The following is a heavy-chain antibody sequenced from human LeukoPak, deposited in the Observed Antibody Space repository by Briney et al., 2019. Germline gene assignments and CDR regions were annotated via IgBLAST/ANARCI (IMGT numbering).Heavy chain of an antibody. J-gene: IGHJ4*02. CDR2: ISSSSSYI. V-gene: IGHV3-21*01. CDR1: GFTFSGYW. Sequence: PGGSLRLSCAASGFTFSGYWIHWVRQAPGKGLEWVSSISSSSSYIYYADSVKGRFTISRDNAKNSLYLQMNSLRAEDTAVYYYARAEGDFHGNFDYWGQGTLVTVSS. CDR3: ARAEGDFHGNFDY. D-gene: IGHD3-3*01.